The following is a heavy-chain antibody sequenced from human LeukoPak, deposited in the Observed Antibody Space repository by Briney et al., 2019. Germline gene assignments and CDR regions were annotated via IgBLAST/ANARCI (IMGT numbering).Heavy chain of an antibody. D-gene: IGHD1-26*01. V-gene: IGHV4-39*01. Sequence: SETLSLTCTVSGGSISSSSYYWGWIRQPPGKGLEWIGSIYYSGSTYYNPSLKSRVTISVDTSKNQFPLKLSSVTAADTAVYYCARLGLGLYYFDYWGQGTLVTVSS. CDR3: ARLGLGLYYFDY. CDR1: GGSISSSSYY. J-gene: IGHJ4*02. CDR2: IYYSGST.